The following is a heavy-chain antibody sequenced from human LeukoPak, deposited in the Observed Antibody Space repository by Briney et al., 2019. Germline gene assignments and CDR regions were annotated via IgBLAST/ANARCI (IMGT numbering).Heavy chain of an antibody. J-gene: IGHJ4*02. D-gene: IGHD2-2*01. Sequence: PGGSLRLSCAASGFTLSRYSMNWVRQAPGKGLEWVAKMNEYGSEIFYVDSVKGRFTISRDNSKHSLYLQMNSLRTEDTALYYCAKEAPYCSTTSCSLLDSWGQGTLVTVSS. CDR3: AKEAPYCSTTSCSLLDS. V-gene: IGHV3-7*03. CDR2: MNEYGSEI. CDR1: GFTLSRYS.